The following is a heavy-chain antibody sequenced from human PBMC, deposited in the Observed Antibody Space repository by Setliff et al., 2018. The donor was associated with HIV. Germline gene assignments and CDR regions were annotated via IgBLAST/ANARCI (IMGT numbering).Heavy chain of an antibody. CDR2: INHTGST. V-gene: IGHV4-34*01. CDR1: GDSFSGSY. D-gene: IGHD6-13*01. Sequence: SETLSLTCAVYGDSFSGSYWSWIRQSPGTGLEWIGEINHTGSTNYNPSLKSRVTISVDTSKNQFSLKLSSVTAADTAVYYCARSVAGTLVWSLWGQGTLVTVSS. J-gene: IGHJ4*02. CDR3: ARSVAGTLVWSL.